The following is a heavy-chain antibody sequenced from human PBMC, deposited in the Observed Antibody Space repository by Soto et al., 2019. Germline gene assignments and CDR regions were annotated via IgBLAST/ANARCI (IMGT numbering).Heavy chain of an antibody. V-gene: IGHV3-23*01. CDR2: ISGSGGST. J-gene: IGHJ4*02. Sequence: GGSLRLSCAASGFTFSSYAMSWVRQAPGKGLEWVSAISGSGGSTYYADSVKGRFTISRDNSKNTLYLQMNSLRAEDTPVYYCAKSLYYYDSSGYYFDYWGQGTLVTVSS. CDR1: GFTFSSYA. CDR3: AKSLYYYDSSGYYFDY. D-gene: IGHD3-22*01.